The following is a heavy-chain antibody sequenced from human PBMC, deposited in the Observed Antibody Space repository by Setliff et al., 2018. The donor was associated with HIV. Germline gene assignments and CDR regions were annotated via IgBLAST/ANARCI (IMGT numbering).Heavy chain of an antibody. J-gene: IGHJ4*02. CDR1: GFSFDDHG. D-gene: IGHD2-2*01. CDR3: ARGEPTILVVPAAFFDY. CDR2: INWNGTST. Sequence: PGGSLRLSCAASGFSFDDHGMSWVRQAPGKGLEWVSGINWNGTSTGYADSVKGRFTISRDNAKNSLYLQMNSLRAEDTAVYYCARGEPTILVVPAAFFDYWGQGALVTVSS. V-gene: IGHV3-20*04.